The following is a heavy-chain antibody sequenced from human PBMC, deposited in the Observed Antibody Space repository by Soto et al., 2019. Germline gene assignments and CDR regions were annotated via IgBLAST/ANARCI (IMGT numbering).Heavy chain of an antibody. D-gene: IGHD6-6*01. CDR2: IIPILGIA. CDR1: GGTFSSYT. Sequence: QVQLVQSGAEVKKPGSSVKVSCKASGGTFSSYTISWVRQAPGQGLEWMGRIIPILGIANYAQKFQGRVTITADKSMSTAYMELSSLRSEDTAVYYCAREYSSSSYYYYYMDVWGKGTTVTVSS. CDR3: AREYSSSSYYYYYMDV. J-gene: IGHJ6*03. V-gene: IGHV1-69*08.